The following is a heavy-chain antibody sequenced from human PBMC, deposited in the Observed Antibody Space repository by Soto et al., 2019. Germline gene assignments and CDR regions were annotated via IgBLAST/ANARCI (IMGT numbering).Heavy chain of an antibody. CDR2: INHSGST. J-gene: IGHJ4*02. V-gene: IGHV4-34*01. CDR3: ASLRDY. CDR1: GGSFSGYY. Sequence: PSETLSLTCAVYGGSFSGYYWSWIRQPPGKGLEWIGEINHSGSTNYNPSLKSRVTISVDTSKNQFSLKLSSVTAADTAVYYRASLRDYWGQGTLVTVSS.